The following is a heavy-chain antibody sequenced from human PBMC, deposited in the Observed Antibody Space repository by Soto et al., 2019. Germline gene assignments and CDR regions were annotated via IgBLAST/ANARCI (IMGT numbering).Heavy chain of an antibody. CDR1: GYTFTSYA. Sequence: QVQLVQSGAEVKKPGASVKVSCKASGYTFTSYAMHWVRQAPGQRLEWMGWINAGNGNTKYSQKFQGRVTITRDTSASTAYMELSSLRSEDTAVYYWARAGSTMVRGVIIAYWGQGTLVTVSS. CDR2: INAGNGNT. V-gene: IGHV1-3*01. D-gene: IGHD3-10*01. J-gene: IGHJ4*02. CDR3: ARAGSTMVRGVIIAY.